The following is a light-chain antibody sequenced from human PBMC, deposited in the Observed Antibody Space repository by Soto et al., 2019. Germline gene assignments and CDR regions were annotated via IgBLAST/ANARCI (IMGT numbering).Light chain of an antibody. V-gene: IGKV3-20*01. CDR3: QQYNSWPLT. Sequence: EIVLTQSPGTLSLSPGERSTLSWRASQSVSSSYLAWYQQKPGQAPRLLIYGASSRATGIPTRISGSGSGTEFTLTISSLQSEDFAVYYCQQYNSWPLTFGGGTKVDIK. J-gene: IGKJ4*01. CDR2: GAS. CDR1: QSVSSSY.